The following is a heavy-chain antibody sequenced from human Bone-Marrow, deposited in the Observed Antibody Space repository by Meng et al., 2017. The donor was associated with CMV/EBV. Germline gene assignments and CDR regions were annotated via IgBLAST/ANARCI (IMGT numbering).Heavy chain of an antibody. CDR3: ARDPLYCSSTSCYRGGWCDP. J-gene: IGHJ5*02. D-gene: IGHD2-2*02. CDR2: MNPNSGNT. CDR1: GYTFTSYD. Sequence: ASVKVSCKASGYTFTSYDINWVRQATGQGLEWMGWMNPNSGNTGYAQKLQGRVTMTRNTAISTAYMELSSLRAEDTAEYYGARDPLYCSSTSCYRGGWCDPGGQGTLVTVSS. V-gene: IGHV1-8*01.